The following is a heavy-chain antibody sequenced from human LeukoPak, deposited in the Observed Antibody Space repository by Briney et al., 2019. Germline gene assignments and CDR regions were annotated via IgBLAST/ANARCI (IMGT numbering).Heavy chain of an antibody. D-gene: IGHD5-12*01. CDR2: ISSSGSTI. CDR1: GFTFSSYE. Sequence: PGGSLRLSCAASGFTFSSYEMNWVRQAPGKGLEWVSYISSSGSTIYYADSVKGRFTISRDNAKNSLYLQMNSLRAEDTAVYYCARDHSYDSYYYYGMDVWGQGTTVTVSS. CDR3: ARDHSYDSYYYYGMDV. J-gene: IGHJ6*02. V-gene: IGHV3-48*03.